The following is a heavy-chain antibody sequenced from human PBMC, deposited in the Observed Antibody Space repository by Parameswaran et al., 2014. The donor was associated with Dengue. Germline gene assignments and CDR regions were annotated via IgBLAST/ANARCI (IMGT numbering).Heavy chain of an antibody. D-gene: IGHD3-10*01. CDR3: TTDEGKYYYGSGSYYLQDS. J-gene: IGHJ4*02. V-gene: IGHV3-15*01. Sequence: VRQMPGKGAGSGLAILKSQLDGETTDYAAPVKGRFIISRDDSKNMLYLQMNSLKTEDTGIYYCTTDEGKYYYGSGSYYLQDSWGQGTLVTVSS. CDR2: LKSQLDGETT.